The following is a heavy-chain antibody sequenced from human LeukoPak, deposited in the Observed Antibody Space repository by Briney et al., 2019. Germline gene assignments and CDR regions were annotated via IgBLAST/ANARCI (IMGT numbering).Heavy chain of an antibody. Sequence: SVTLSLTCTVSVGSLRSHNYNWLRQPPGKGLVWIGNIYYGGSTNYKPSLKSRVTISIDKSKSQFSLKLSSVTAADTAMYYCARNWNILGDINWFDPWGQGTLVTVSS. D-gene: IGHD1-1*01. CDR2: IYYGGST. CDR1: VGSLRSHN. J-gene: IGHJ5*02. CDR3: ARNWNILGDINWFDP. V-gene: IGHV4-59*11.